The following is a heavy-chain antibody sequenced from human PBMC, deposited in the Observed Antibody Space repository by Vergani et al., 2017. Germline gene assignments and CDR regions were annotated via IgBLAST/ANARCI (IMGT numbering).Heavy chain of an antibody. J-gene: IGHJ4*02. V-gene: IGHV4-39*07. Sequence: QLQLQESCPGLVKPSETLSLTCTVSGGSISSSSYYWGWIRQPPGKGLEWIGRLYYSGSTYYNPSLKSRVPISVDTSKNQFSLKLSSVTAADTAVYYCVRDSRLAVTGSLSYFDYCGQGTLVTVSS. D-gene: IGHD2-21*02. CDR3: VRDSRLAVTGSLSYFDY. CDR1: GGSISSSSYY. CDR2: LYYSGST.